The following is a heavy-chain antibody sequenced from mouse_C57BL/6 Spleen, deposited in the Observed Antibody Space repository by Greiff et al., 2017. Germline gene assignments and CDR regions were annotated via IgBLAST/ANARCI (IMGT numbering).Heavy chain of an antibody. V-gene: IGHV1-82*01. CDR3: AIYDGYVDYYAMDY. J-gene: IGHJ4*01. Sequence: QVQLQQSGPELVKPGASVKISCKASGYAFSSSWMNWVKQRPGKGLEWIGRIYPGDGDTNYNGKFKGKATLTADKASSTAYMQLSSLTSEDSAVYVCAIYDGYVDYYAMDYWGQGTSVTVSS. D-gene: IGHD2-3*01. CDR1: GYAFSSSW. CDR2: IYPGDGDT.